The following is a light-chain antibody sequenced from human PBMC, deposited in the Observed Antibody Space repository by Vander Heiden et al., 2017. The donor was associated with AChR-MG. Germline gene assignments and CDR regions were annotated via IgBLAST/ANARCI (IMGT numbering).Light chain of an antibody. J-gene: IGLJ2*01. CDR2: DVT. CDR1: SSDVGAFDF. V-gene: IGLV2-11*01. CDR3: SSYAGSDIL. Sequence: QSALTQPRSVSGSPGQSVTISCTGTSSDVGAFDFVSWYQHHPGKAPKLMLYDVTKRASGVPARFSGSKSGNTASLTISGLQSEDEADYYCSSYAGSDILFGGGTKLTVL.